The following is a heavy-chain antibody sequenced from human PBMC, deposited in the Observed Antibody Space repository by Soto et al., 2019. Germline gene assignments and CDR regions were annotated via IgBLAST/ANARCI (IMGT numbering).Heavy chain of an antibody. CDR2: IIPIFGTA. CDR3: ASPYSSSWYGDGDAFDI. D-gene: IGHD6-13*01. V-gene: IGHV1-69*01. Sequence: QVQLVQSGAEVKKPGSSVKVSCKASGGTFSSYAISWVRQAPGQGLEWMGGIIPIFGTANYAQKFQGRVTITADESTSTDYMELSSLRSEDTAVYYCASPYSSSWYGDGDAFDIWGQGTMVTVSS. J-gene: IGHJ3*02. CDR1: GGTFSSYA.